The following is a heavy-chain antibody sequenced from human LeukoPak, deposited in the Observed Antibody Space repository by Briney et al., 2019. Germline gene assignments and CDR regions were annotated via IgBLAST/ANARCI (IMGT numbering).Heavy chain of an antibody. CDR2: IYTSGST. CDR3: ARVRGKYYDYVWGSYRYNPVDY. J-gene: IGHJ4*02. D-gene: IGHD3-16*02. V-gene: IGHV4-4*07. Sequence: SETLSLTCTVSGGSISSYYWSWIRQPAGKGLEWIGRIYTSGSTNYNPSLKSRVTISVDKSKNQFSLKLSSVTAADTAVYYCARVRGKYYDYVWGSYRYNPVDYWGQGTLVTVSS. CDR1: GGSISSYY.